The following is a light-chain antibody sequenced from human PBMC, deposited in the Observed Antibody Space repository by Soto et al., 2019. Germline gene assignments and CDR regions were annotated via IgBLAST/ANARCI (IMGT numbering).Light chain of an antibody. J-gene: IGKJ5*01. V-gene: IGKV2D-29*02. Sequence: DVVMTQTPLSLSVASGQPASISCQSSQSLLHITGQTFLFWYLQKPGQSPQLLIYEVSTRVSGVPDRFSGSGSGTDFTLEISRVETDDVGIYYCMQSTQLAPTFGPGTLLGIE. CDR2: EVS. CDR1: QSLLHITGQTF. CDR3: MQSTQLAPT.